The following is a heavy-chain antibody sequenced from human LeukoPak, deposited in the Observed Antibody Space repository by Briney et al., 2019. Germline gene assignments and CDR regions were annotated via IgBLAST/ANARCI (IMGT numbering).Heavy chain of an antibody. Sequence: KPSETLSLTCTVSGDSISNSFWWSWVRQPPGKGLDWIGEISHTGSIKYNPSLKNRVTISRDSSKNQFSLKLNSVTAADTATYYCTRSAGWWSLDYWGQGALVTVSS. V-gene: IGHV4-4*02. D-gene: IGHD2-8*02. CDR2: ISHTGSI. CDR3: TRSAGWWSLDY. J-gene: IGHJ4*02. CDR1: GDSISNSFW.